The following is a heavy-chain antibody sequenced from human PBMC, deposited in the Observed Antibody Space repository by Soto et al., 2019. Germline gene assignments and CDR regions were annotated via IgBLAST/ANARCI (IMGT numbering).Heavy chain of an antibody. V-gene: IGHV1-2*02. CDR3: ARSSGSYSDFDF. Sequence: QVRLVQSGAEVKAPGASVKVSCKAPGDTFTSYYMHWVRQAPGHGLEWMGVINPNSGGTKYAQKFQGRVTVTRDTSISTAYMELNSLRSDDTAVYYCARSSGSYSDFDFWGQGTLVTVSS. CDR1: GDTFTSYY. J-gene: IGHJ4*02. D-gene: IGHD1-26*01. CDR2: INPNSGGT.